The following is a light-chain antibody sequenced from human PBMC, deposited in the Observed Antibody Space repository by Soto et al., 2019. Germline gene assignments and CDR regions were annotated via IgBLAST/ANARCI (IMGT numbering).Light chain of an antibody. V-gene: IGKV3-11*01. CDR3: QQRSNWPPIT. CDR1: QSVTCF. Sequence: EIVLTQSPATLSLSPGERATLSCRASQSVTCFLVWYQQRLGQAPRLLIYDASLRDAGIPARFSGSGFGTDFTLTISSLEPEDAAVYYCQQRSNWPPITFGQGTRLEI. J-gene: IGKJ5*01. CDR2: DAS.